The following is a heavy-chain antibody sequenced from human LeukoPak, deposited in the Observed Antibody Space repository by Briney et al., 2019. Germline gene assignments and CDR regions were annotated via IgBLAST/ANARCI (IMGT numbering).Heavy chain of an antibody. CDR1: GFTFDRFA. CDR3: VNQISGWVY. D-gene: IGHD6-19*01. V-gene: IGHV3-64D*06. Sequence: GGSLRLSCSASGFTFDRFAMHWVSQAPGKGLEYLSGIGSNGRSTHNADSVKGRFTISRDNSKNTLFLQMTSLRAEDTAVYYCVNQISGWVYWGQGTLVPVSS. J-gene: IGHJ4*02. CDR2: IGSNGRST.